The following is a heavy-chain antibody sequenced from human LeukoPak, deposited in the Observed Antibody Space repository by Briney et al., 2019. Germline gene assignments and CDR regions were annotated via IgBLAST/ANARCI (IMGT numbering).Heavy chain of an antibody. J-gene: IGHJ4*02. D-gene: IGHD2-2*01. CDR2: ISYDGNNQ. CDR3: ARGPFTNAHYFDY. CDR1: RFSFSTNG. V-gene: IGHV3-30*03. Sequence: PGRSLRLSCAASRFSFSTNGMHWVRQAPGKGLEWVAVISYDGNNQYYADSVKGRFTISRDNSKSTLYLQMNSLRSEDTAVYYCARGPFTNAHYFDYWGQGTLATVSS.